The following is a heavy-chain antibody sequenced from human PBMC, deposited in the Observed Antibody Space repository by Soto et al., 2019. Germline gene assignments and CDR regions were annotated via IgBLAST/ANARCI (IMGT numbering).Heavy chain of an antibody. J-gene: IGHJ6*02. CDR3: ASQQLVLGYYYYGMDV. D-gene: IGHD6-13*01. CDR1: GGSISSSSYY. Sequence: TSETLSLTCTVSGGSISSSSYYWGWIRQPPGKGLEWIGSIYYSGSTYYNPSLKSRVTISVDTSKNQFSLKLSSVTAADTAVYYCASQQLVLGYYYYGMDVWGQGTTVTVSS. CDR2: IYYSGST. V-gene: IGHV4-39*01.